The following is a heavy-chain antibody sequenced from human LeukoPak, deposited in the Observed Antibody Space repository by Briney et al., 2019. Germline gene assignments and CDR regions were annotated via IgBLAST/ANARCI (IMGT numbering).Heavy chain of an antibody. J-gene: IGHJ6*03. CDR3: ARGPYYYYMDV. Sequence: PGGSLRLSCAASGVTLSSNYMSWGRQAPGRGGEWGSVIYIGGGTYYADSVKGGFTISRHNSKTTVYLQMNRLRAEDPAVYYCARGPYYYYMDVWGKGTTVTVSS. CDR2: IYIGGGT. CDR1: GVTLSSNY. V-gene: IGHV3-53*01.